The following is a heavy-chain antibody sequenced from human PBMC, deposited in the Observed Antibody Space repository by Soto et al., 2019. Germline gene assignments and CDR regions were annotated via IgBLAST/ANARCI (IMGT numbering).Heavy chain of an antibody. CDR1: GFTFSSYV. J-gene: IGHJ4*02. CDR3: TRKNYGHTPFDF. Sequence: GGSLRLSCAASGFTFSSYVMIWVRQAPGEGLEWVSTISGGGDITYHADSVKGRFTISRDNSKDMLHLQMNSLRVEDTAVYYCTRKNYGHTPFDFWGQGTLVTVSS. V-gene: IGHV3-23*01. D-gene: IGHD3-16*01. CDR2: ISGGGDIT.